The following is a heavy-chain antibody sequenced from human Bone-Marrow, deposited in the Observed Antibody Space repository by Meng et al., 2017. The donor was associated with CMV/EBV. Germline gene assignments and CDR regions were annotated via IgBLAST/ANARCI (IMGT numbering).Heavy chain of an antibody. D-gene: IGHD2-15*01. J-gene: IGHJ4*02. Sequence: GGSLRLSCTASGFTFSSYTMNWVRQPPGKGLEWVSYISSSGRAVHYADSLRGRFTVSRDNAKISLYMQMNSLRAEDTAIYYCAKAVLATCSGVFCYHVDSWGQEPLVTVSS. CDR1: GFTFSSYT. CDR2: ISSSGRAV. V-gene: IGHV3-48*04. CDR3: AKAVLATCSGVFCYHVDS.